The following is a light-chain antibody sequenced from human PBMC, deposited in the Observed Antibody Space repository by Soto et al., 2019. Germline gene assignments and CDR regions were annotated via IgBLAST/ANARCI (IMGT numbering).Light chain of an antibody. CDR2: EDT. J-gene: IGLJ2*01. Sequence: QLVLTQPASVSGSPGQSITISCTGTSSDVGSYNLVSWYQQHPGKAPKLMIYEDTKRPSGVSNRFSGSKSGNTASLTISGLQAEDEADYYCSSYAGSTTYVVFGGGTKVTVL. V-gene: IGLV2-23*01. CDR1: SSDVGSYNL. CDR3: SSYAGSTTYVV.